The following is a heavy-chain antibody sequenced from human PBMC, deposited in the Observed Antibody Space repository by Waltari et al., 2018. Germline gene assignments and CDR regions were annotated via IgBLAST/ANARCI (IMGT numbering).Heavy chain of an antibody. Sequence: EVQLVESGGGLVQPGGSLTPSCAASEFTLSRQGRTWPRQAPGKGVGWVSYISSSSSTIYYADSVKGRFTISRDNGKNSLFLQMNSLRAEDTAVYYCARTSPSTSRIDYWGQGTLVTVSS. CDR3: ARTSPSTSRIDY. CDR2: ISSSSSTI. V-gene: IGHV3-48*04. CDR1: EFTLSRQG. D-gene: IGHD2-2*01. J-gene: IGHJ4*02.